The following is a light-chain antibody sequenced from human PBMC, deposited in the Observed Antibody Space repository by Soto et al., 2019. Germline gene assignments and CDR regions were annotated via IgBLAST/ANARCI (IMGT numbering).Light chain of an antibody. J-gene: IGLJ1*01. V-gene: IGLV2-23*01. CDR1: SSDVGNYNL. CDR2: EGS. Sequence: QSVLAHPASGSAPAGEAITISCTGTSSDVGNYNLVSWCQQHAGEAAKLSIYEGSKRPSGVSNRFSGSKSGNTAYLTISIPQAEDEADYYCCSYAGSSTYVFGSGTKVTVL. CDR3: CSYAGSSTYV.